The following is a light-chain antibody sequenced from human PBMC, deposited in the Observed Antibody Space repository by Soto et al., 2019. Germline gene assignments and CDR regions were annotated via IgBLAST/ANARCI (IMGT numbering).Light chain of an antibody. J-gene: IGLJ2*01. CDR3: SSYAGSSVV. V-gene: IGLV2-8*01. CDR2: GVS. Sequence: QSALTQPPSASGSPGQSVTISCTGTSSDVGSYNLVSWHQRHPGKAPKVMIYGVSQRPSGVPDRFSGSKSGNTASLTVSGLQAEDEADYYCSSYAGSSVVFGAGTKLTVL. CDR1: SSDVGSYNL.